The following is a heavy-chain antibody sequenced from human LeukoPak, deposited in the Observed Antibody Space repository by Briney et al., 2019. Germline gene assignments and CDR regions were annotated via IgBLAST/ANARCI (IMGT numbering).Heavy chain of an antibody. CDR3: ARDGSNSGYDFGGRGPPRGLYFDY. J-gene: IGHJ4*02. V-gene: IGHV4-34*01. CDR1: GGSFSGYY. CDR2: INHSGST. D-gene: IGHD5-12*01. Sequence: SETLSLTCAVYGGSFSGYYWSWIRQPPVKGLEWIGEINHSGSTNYNPSLKSRVTISVDTSKNQFSLKLSSVTAADTAVYYCARDGSNSGYDFGGRGPPRGLYFDYWGQGTLVTVSS.